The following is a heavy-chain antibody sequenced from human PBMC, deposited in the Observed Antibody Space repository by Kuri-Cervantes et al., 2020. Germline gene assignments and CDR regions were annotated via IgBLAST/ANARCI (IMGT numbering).Heavy chain of an antibody. CDR1: GYSVSSNSAD. CDR3: AMSQQLDNFDY. CDR2: TYYRYKWYN. Sequence: SCAIAGYSVSSNSADWNWIRQSPSRGLEWLRRTYYRYKWYNDYAVSVKSRITINPDTSKYQFSLQLNSVTPEDTAVYYCAMSQQLDNFDYWGQGTLVTVSS. J-gene: IGHJ4*02. V-gene: IGHV6-1*01. D-gene: IGHD6-13*01.